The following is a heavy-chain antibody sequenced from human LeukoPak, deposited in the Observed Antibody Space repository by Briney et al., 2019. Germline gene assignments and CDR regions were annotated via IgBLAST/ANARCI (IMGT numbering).Heavy chain of an antibody. V-gene: IGHV1-69*06. J-gene: IGHJ6*04. D-gene: IGHD3-9*01. CDR3: AREQILTGYYSYYGMDV. CDR2: IIPIFGAA. Sequence: ASVKVSCKASGGTFSSYAISWVRQAPGQGLEWMGGIIPIFGAANYAQKSQGRVTITADKSTSTAYMELSSLRSEDTAVYYCAREQILTGYYSYYGMDVWGKGTTVTVSS. CDR1: GGTFSSYA.